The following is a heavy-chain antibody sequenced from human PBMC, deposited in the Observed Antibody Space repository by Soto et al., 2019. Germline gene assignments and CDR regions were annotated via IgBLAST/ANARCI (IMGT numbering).Heavy chain of an antibody. CDR3: ARFGEVRPISHYYQAGMDV. D-gene: IGHD3-16*01. V-gene: IGHV1-18*04. Sequence: QVQLVQSGSEVRKPGASVKVSCKTSGYSVTNYGITWVRQVPGQGLEWMGWISAHNGKTKFAQQFQDSITMSPDTYTTTANMELRSLRSDDTAEYFWARFGEVRPISHYYQAGMDVWGQGTKVTVYS. CDR2: ISAHNGKT. J-gene: IGHJ6*02. CDR1: GYSVTNYG.